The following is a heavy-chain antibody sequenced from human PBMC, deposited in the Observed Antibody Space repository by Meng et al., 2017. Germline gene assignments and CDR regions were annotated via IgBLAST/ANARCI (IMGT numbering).Heavy chain of an antibody. CDR1: GGSISSGSYY. V-gene: IGHV4-61*02. D-gene: IGHD6-13*01. CDR3: ARGRIAAAGTLGFDP. Sequence: SETLSLTCTVSGGSISSGSYYWSWIRQPAGKGLEWIGRIYTSGSTNYNPSLKSRVTISVDTSKNQFSLKLSSVTAADTAVYYCARGRIAAAGTLGFDPWGQGTRVT. CDR2: IYTSGST. J-gene: IGHJ5*01.